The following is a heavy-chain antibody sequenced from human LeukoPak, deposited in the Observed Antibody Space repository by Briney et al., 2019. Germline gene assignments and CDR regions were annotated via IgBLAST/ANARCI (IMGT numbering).Heavy chain of an antibody. Sequence: ASVKVSCKASGYSFTDYYMHWVRQAPGQGLEWMGWINPNSGGTSSAQKFQGRVTMTRDTSITTVYMEVRWLTSDDTAIYYCARADRLHGGPYLIGPWGQGTLVTVSS. CDR1: GYSFTDYY. CDR2: INPNSGGT. J-gene: IGHJ5*02. CDR3: ARADRLHGGPYLIGP. V-gene: IGHV1-2*02. D-gene: IGHD2-21*01.